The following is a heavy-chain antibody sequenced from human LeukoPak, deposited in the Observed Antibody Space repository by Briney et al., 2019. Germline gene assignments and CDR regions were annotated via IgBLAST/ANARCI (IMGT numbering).Heavy chain of an antibody. CDR3: AKARLSTGWAYNDY. CDR1: GFTFVNYA. J-gene: IGHJ4*02. CDR2: VVGAGTTT. D-gene: IGHD6-19*01. V-gene: IGHV3-23*01. Sequence: TGGSLRLSCAASGFTFVNYAMSWVRQAPGKGLEWVSAVVGAGTTTFYADSVKGRFTISRDNSKNTVYLQINSLRAGDTSVYYCAKARLSTGWAYNDYWDQGTLVTVSS.